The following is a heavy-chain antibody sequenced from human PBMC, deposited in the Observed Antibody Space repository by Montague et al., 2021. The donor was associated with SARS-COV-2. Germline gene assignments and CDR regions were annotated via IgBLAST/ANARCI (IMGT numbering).Heavy chain of an antibody. V-gene: IGHV2-5*02. Sequence: PALVKPTQILTLTCTFSGFSLSTSGVGVGWIRQPPGKALEWLAXXXWXXXKRXSPSLKSRLTITKDTSKNQVVLTMTNMDPVDTATYYCAHSRITMVRGVINYYGMDVWGQGTTVTVSS. J-gene: IGHJ6*02. CDR2: XXWXXXK. CDR3: AHSRITMVRGVINYYGMDV. CDR1: GFSLSTSGVG. D-gene: IGHD3-10*01.